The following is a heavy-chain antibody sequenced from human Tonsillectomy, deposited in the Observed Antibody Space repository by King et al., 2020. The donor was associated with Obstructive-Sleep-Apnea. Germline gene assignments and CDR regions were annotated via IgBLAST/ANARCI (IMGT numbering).Heavy chain of an antibody. CDR2: INTNTGNP. V-gene: IGHV7-4-1*02. J-gene: IGHJ4*02. Sequence: QLVQSGSELKKPGASVKVSCKASGYTFTTYGMHWVREAPGQGLEWMGWINTNTGNPPYAPGFRGRFDFSLGTSGSTAYLQISSLQAEDTAVYYCASGSRIPDYWGQGTLVTVSS. D-gene: IGHD6-25*01. CDR3: ASGSRIPDY. CDR1: GYTFTTYG.